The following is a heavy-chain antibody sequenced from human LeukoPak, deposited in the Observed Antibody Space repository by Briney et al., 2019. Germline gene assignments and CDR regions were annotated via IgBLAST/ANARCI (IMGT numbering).Heavy chain of an antibody. CDR2: INHSGST. Sequence: PSETLSLTCAVYGGSLSGFYWSWTRQPPGKGLEWIGEINHSGSTNYNPSLKSRVTMSMDTSKKQLSLRVTSVTAADTAVYYCARASSYDSVTRYDPAWFGPWGQGTLATVSS. CDR1: GGSLSGFY. CDR3: ARASSYDSVTRYDPAWFGP. D-gene: IGHD3-22*01. J-gene: IGHJ5*02. V-gene: IGHV4-34*01.